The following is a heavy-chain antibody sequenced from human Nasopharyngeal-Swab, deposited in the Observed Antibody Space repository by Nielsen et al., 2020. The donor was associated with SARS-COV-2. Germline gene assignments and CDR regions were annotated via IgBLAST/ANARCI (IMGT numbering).Heavy chain of an antibody. CDR2: IYYSGST. D-gene: IGHD4-17*01. V-gene: IGHV4-31*03. CDR1: GGSISSGGYY. J-gene: IGHJ4*02. Sequence: SEPLSPTCPVSGGSISSGGYYWSWIRQHPGKGLEWIGYIYYSGSTYYNPSLKSRVTISVDTSKNQFSLKLSSVTAADTAVYYCARQFRYGVHFDYWGQGTLVTVSS. CDR3: ARQFRYGVHFDY.